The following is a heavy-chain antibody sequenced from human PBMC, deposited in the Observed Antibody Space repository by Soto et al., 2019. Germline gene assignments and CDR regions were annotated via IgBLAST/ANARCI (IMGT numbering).Heavy chain of an antibody. CDR3: ARRVTMVRGVTYYYYYGMDV. V-gene: IGHV4-39*01. CDR1: GGSISSSSYY. J-gene: IGHJ6*02. Sequence: NPSETLSLTCTVSGGSISSSSYYWGWIRQPPGKGLEWIGSIYYSGSTYYNPSLKSRVTISVDTSKNQFSLKLSSVTAADTAVYYCARRVTMVRGVTYYYYYGMDVWGQGTTVTVSS. D-gene: IGHD3-10*01. CDR2: IYYSGST.